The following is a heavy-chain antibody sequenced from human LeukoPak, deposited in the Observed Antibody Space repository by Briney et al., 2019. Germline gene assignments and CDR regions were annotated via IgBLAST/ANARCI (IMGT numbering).Heavy chain of an antibody. CDR2: ISYDGSEK. Sequence: GGSLRLSCAASGFTFSSDGMHWVRQAPGKGLEWVALISYDGSEKYYADSVKGRFTISRDNSKSTLYLQMNSLRAEDTAVYYCASTPTRGKGYWGQGTLVTVSS. CDR3: ASTPTRGKGY. D-gene: IGHD2-15*01. J-gene: IGHJ4*02. CDR1: GFTFSSDG. V-gene: IGHV3-30*03.